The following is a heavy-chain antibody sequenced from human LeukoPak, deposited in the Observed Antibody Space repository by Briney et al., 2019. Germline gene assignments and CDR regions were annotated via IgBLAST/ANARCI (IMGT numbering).Heavy chain of an antibody. CDR1: GGSIGSYY. CDR3: ARTDLYCSSTSCYTEDNWFDP. Sequence: SETLSLTCTVSGGSIGSYYWSWIRQPAGKGLEWIGRIYTSGSTNYNPSLKSRVTMSVDTSKNQFSLKLSSVTAADTAVYYCARTDLYCSSTSCYTEDNWFDPWGQGTLVTVSS. CDR2: IYTSGST. V-gene: IGHV4-4*07. D-gene: IGHD2-2*02. J-gene: IGHJ5*02.